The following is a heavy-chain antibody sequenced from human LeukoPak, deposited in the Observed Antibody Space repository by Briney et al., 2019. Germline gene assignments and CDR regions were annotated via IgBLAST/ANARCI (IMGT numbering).Heavy chain of an antibody. CDR2: INHSGST. D-gene: IGHD3-22*01. J-gene: IGHJ4*02. V-gene: IGHV4-34*01. Sequence: SETLSLTCAVYGGSFSGYYWSWIRQPPGKGLEWIGEINHSGSTNYNPSLKSRVTISVDTSKNQFSLKLSSVTAADTAVYYCARGRENYDSSGYPLDYWGQGTLVTVSS. CDR1: GGSFSGYY. CDR3: ARGRENYDSSGYPLDY.